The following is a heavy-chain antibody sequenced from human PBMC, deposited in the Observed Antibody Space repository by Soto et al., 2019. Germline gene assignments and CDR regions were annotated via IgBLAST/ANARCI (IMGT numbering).Heavy chain of an antibody. CDR3: ARDIGVWGSYRNYDY. CDR2: ISAYNGNT. D-gene: IGHD3-16*02. V-gene: IGHV1-18*04. J-gene: IGHJ4*02. Sequence: WASVKVSCKASGYTFTSYGISWVRQAPGQGLEWMGWISAYNGNTNYAQKLQGRVTMTTDTSTSTAYMELRSLRSDDTAVYYCARDIGVWGSYRNYDYWGQGTLVTVSS. CDR1: GYTFTSYG.